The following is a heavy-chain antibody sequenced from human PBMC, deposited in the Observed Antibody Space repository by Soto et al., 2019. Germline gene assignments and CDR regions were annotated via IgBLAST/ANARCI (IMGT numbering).Heavy chain of an antibody. CDR1: GFSLSTSGVG. V-gene: IGHV2-5*01. D-gene: IGHD3-9*01. CDR3: AYRYFVHETFDV. Sequence: QITLKESGPTLVKPTQTLTLTCTFSGFSLSTSGVGVRWIRQPPGKALEWLALIYWNDDKHYSPSLKSRLTNAKDPTKNQVDLKMTYMDPVDSAEYYCAYRYFVHETFDVGGQGTMVTVSS. J-gene: IGHJ3*01. CDR2: IYWNDDK.